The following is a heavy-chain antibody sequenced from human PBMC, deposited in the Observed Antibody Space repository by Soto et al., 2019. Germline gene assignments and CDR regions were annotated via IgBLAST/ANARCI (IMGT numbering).Heavy chain of an antibody. V-gene: IGHV1-18*01. J-gene: IGHJ4*02. CDR3: ARQEGHIEPMIGEFDF. CDR1: GYTFTTYG. D-gene: IGHD3-10*02. Sequence: QVQLVQSGPEVKKPGASVMLSCKASGYTFTTYGVRWVRQAPGLGLEGMGWISAYNGNTNYAQKFHGRVTMTTDASANTAYLELRSLRSDDTAVYYCARQEGHIEPMIGEFDFWGQGTLVTVSS. CDR2: ISAYNGNT.